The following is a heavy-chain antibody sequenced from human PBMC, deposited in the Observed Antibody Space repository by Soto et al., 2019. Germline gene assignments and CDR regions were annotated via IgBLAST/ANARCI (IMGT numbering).Heavy chain of an antibody. CDR2: MNPNSGNT. Sequence: GASVKVSCKASGYTLTSYDINWVRQATGQGLEWMGWMNPNSGNTGYAQKFQGRVTMTRNTSISTAYMELSSLRSEDTAVYYCASRVELGSGWYTSPFDYWGQGTLVTVSS. CDR3: ASRVELGSGWYTSPFDY. CDR1: GYTLTSYD. J-gene: IGHJ4*02. V-gene: IGHV1-8*01. D-gene: IGHD6-19*01.